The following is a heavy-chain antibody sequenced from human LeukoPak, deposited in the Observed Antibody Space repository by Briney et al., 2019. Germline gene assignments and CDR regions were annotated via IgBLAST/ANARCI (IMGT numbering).Heavy chain of an antibody. Sequence: PGGSLRLSCAASGFTFSSYSMNWVRHAPGKGLEWVSGINWNGRSIGYADSVKGRFTVSRDNAKSSLYLQMNSLRAEDTALYYCARAYGKWNDVYFYAFDLWGQGTMVTVSS. V-gene: IGHV3-20*04. CDR1: GFTFSSYS. CDR3: ARAYGKWNDVYFYAFDL. D-gene: IGHD1-20*01. J-gene: IGHJ3*01. CDR2: INWNGRSI.